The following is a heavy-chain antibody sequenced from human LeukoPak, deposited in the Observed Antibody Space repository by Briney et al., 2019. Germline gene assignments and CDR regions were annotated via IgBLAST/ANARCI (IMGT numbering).Heavy chain of an antibody. Sequence: PGGSLRLSCAASGFTFSSYSMNWVRQAPGKGLEWVSYISSSGSTIYYADSVKGRFTISRDNAKNSLYLQMNSLRAEDTAVYYCAREMAWYDSSGYYYAFDYWGQGTLVTVSS. D-gene: IGHD3-22*01. CDR2: ISSSGSTI. J-gene: IGHJ4*02. CDR1: GFTFSSYS. V-gene: IGHV3-48*04. CDR3: AREMAWYDSSGYYYAFDY.